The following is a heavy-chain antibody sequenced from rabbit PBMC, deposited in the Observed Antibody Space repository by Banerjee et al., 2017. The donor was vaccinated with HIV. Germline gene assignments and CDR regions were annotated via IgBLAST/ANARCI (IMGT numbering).Heavy chain of an antibody. CDR2: INGITGKA. J-gene: IGHJ4*01. CDR3: ARGSATMTLVITGYYISL. Sequence: QEQLVESGGGLVKPEGSLKLSCTASGFSFSNKVVMCWVRQAPGKGLEWIACINGITGKALYAPWAKGRFTFSKTASTTVTLQMTSLTAADTATYFCARGSATMTLVITGYYISLWGQGTLVTVS. D-gene: IGHD2-1*01. CDR1: GFSFSNKVV. V-gene: IGHV1S45*01.